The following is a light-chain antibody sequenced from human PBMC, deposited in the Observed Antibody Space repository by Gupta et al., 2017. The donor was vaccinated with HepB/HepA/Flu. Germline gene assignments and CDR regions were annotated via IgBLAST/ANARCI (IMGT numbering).Light chain of an antibody. CDR2: EVT. CDR3: CSYTGRTLL. V-gene: IGLV2-23*02. CDR1: SSDVGTYNL. J-gene: IGLJ2*01. Sequence: QSALTQPASVSGSPGQSITISCTGTSSDVGTYNLVSWYQQHPGKAPKVLIYEVTKRPSGVSNRFSGSKSGNTASLTISGLQAEDEADYYCCSYTGRTLLFGGGTKLTVL.